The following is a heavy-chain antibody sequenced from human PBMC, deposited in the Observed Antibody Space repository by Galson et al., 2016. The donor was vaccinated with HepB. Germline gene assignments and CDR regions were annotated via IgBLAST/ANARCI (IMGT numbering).Heavy chain of an antibody. CDR3: AKDSRATVTEYYLDY. CDR2: IWYDGTNK. J-gene: IGHJ4*02. Sequence: SLRLSCAASGFTFSDYGMHWVRQAPGKGLEWVAIIWYDGTNKYYADSVKGRFTISRDKSKNTLYLQMNSLRVEDTAVYYCAKDSRATVTEYYLDYWGQGTLVTVSS. D-gene: IGHD4-17*01. CDR1: GFTFSDYG. V-gene: IGHV3-33*03.